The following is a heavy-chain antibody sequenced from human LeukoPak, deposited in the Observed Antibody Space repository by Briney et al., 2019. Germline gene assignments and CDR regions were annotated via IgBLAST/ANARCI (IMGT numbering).Heavy chain of an antibody. D-gene: IGHD6-13*01. CDR2: IYGNDDK. Sequence: SGPTLVNPTQTLTLTCTFSGFSLSTSGLGVGWIRQPPGKALEWLALIYGNDDKRYSPSLKSRLTITKDTSKNQVVLTMTNMDPVDTATYYCAHHSSSWYSSGTQDRDYWGQGTLVTVSS. CDR3: AHHSSSWYSSGTQDRDY. V-gene: IGHV2-5*01. CDR1: GFSLSTSGLG. J-gene: IGHJ4*02.